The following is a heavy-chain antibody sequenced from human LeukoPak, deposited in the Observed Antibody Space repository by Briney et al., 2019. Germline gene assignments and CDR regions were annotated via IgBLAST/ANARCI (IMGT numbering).Heavy chain of an antibody. CDR2: IKQDGSEK. V-gene: IGHV3-7*01. J-gene: IGHJ4*02. Sequence: PGGSLRLSCAASGFTFSSYWMSWVRQAPGKGLEWVANIKQDGSEKYYVDSVKGRFTISRDNAKNSLYLQMNSLRAEDTAVYYCARDLPNLRDVHWFDYWGQGTLVTVSS. D-gene: IGHD1-1*01. CDR1: GFTFSSYW. CDR3: ARDLPNLRDVHWFDY.